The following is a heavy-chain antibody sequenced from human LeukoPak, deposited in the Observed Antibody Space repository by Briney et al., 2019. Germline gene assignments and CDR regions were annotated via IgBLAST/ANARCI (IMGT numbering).Heavy chain of an antibody. J-gene: IGHJ4*02. D-gene: IGHD5-18*01. CDR2: IYHSGTTYSGST. CDR1: GGSISSSSYY. V-gene: IGHV4-39*07. Sequence: SETLSLTCTVSGGSISSSSYYWGWIRQPPGKGLEWIGSIYHSGTTYSGSTYYNPSLKSRVTISLDTSKNQFSLKVGSMTAADTAVYYCARAGGYGLIDYWGQGTMVTVSS. CDR3: ARAGGYGLIDY.